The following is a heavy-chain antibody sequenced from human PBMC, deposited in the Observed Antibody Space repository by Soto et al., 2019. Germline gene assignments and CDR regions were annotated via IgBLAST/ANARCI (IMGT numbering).Heavy chain of an antibody. D-gene: IGHD2-2*01. V-gene: IGHV1-69*13. J-gene: IGHJ5*02. CDR2: IIPIFGTA. CDR3: ARDRYRVVPAAIGYNWFDP. CDR1: GGTFSSYA. Sequence: SVKVSCKASGGTFSSYAISWVRQAPGQGLEWMGGIIPIFGTANYAQKFQGRVTITPDESTSTAYMELSSLRSEDTAVYYCARDRYRVVPAAIGYNWFDPWGQGTLVTVSS.